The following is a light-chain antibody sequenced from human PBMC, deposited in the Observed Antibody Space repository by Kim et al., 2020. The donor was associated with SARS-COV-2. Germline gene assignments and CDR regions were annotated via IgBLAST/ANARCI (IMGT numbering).Light chain of an antibody. J-gene: IGKJ4*01. CDR2: DAS. CDR3: QHRYTVPPLT. V-gene: IGKV3-11*01. CDR1: QTISTY. Sequence: EIVLTQSPAALSLSPGERATLSCRASQTISTYLAWYQHKPGQAPRLLIHDASHRATGIPARFSGSGSGTDFTLTISYLEPEDFAVYYCQHRYTVPPLTFGGGTKVDIK.